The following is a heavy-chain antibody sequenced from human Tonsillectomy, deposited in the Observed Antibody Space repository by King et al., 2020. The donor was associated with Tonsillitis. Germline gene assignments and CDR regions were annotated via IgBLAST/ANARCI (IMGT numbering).Heavy chain of an antibody. CDR2: INPSGGST. CDR1: GYTFTNYY. CDR3: STSPPGPGGDY. D-gene: IGHD3-10*01. Sequence: VQLVQSGAEVKKPGASVRLSCKPSGYTFTNYYMHWVRQAPGQGLEWMGMINPSGGSTIYAQRFQGRLIMTRDTSTSTVYMYLGSLRSDDTAMYYCSTSPPGPGGDYWGQGTLVTVSS. J-gene: IGHJ4*02. V-gene: IGHV1-46*01.